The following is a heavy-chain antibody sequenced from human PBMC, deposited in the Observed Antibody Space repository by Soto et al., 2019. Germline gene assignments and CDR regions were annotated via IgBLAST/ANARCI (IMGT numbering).Heavy chain of an antibody. CDR1: GYTFTSFG. Sequence: ASVKVSCKASGYTFTSFGVSWLRQAPGQGPEWLGWISGYNGKTKSAQKVQGRVTLTTDTSTTTAHMELRSLRSDDTAVYYCARDNMIDDFGLGTFDYRGQVTVVTVSS. J-gene: IGHJ4*02. CDR2: ISGYNGKT. D-gene: IGHD3-10*01. V-gene: IGHV1-18*04. CDR3: ARDNMIDDFGLGTFDY.